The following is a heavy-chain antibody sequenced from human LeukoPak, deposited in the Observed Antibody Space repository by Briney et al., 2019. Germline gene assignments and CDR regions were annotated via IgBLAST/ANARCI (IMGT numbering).Heavy chain of an antibody. CDR2: TYSGGST. Sequence: GGSLRLSCAASGFTVSSNYMSWVRQAPGKGLEWVSVTYSGGSTYYADSVKGRFTISRDNSKNTLYLQMNSLRAEDTAVYYCARARVSSGWYGFFDYWGQGTLVTVSS. CDR1: GFTVSSNY. CDR3: ARARVSSGWYGFFDY. V-gene: IGHV3-53*01. D-gene: IGHD6-19*01. J-gene: IGHJ4*02.